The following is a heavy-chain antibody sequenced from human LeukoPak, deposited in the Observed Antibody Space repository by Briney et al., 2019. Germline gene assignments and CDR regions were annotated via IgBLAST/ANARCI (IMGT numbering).Heavy chain of an antibody. Sequence: SVKVSCKASGGTFSSYAINWVRQAPGQGLEWMGGIIPIFGTANYAQKFQGRVTITADESTSTAYMELSSLRSEDTAVYYCARLITIFGVVDSRHFDYWGQGTLVTVSS. J-gene: IGHJ4*02. CDR2: IIPIFGTA. CDR3: ARLITIFGVVDSRHFDY. CDR1: GGTFSSYA. V-gene: IGHV1-69*01. D-gene: IGHD3-3*01.